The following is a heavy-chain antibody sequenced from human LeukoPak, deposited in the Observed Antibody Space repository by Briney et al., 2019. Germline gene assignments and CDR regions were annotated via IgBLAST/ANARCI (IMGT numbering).Heavy chain of an antibody. CDR1: GGTFSIYA. Sequence: ASVKVSFKASGGTFSIYAISWVRQAPGQGLEWMGGIIPIFGTANYAQKFQGRVTITADESTSTAYMELSSLRSEDTAVYYCARPLVGATSGYYYMDVWGKGTTVTISS. V-gene: IGHV1-69*13. CDR3: ARPLVGATSGYYYMDV. J-gene: IGHJ6*03. D-gene: IGHD1-26*01. CDR2: IIPIFGTA.